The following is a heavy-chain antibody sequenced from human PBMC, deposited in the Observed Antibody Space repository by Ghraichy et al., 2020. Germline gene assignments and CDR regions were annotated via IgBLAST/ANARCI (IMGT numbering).Heavy chain of an antibody. V-gene: IGHV4-34*01. CDR2: INHSGST. Sequence: SETLSLTCAVYGGSFSGYYWSWIRQPPGKGLEWIGEINHSGSTNYNPSLKSRVTISVDTSKNQFSLKLSSVTAADTAVYYCARKGYGDYYFDYWGQGTLVTVSS. CDR3: ARKGYGDYYFDY. D-gene: IGHD2-21*01. CDR1: GGSFSGYY. J-gene: IGHJ4*02.